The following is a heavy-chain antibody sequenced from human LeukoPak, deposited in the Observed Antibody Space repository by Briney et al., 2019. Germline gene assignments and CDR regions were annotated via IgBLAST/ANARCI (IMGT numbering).Heavy chain of an antibody. J-gene: IGHJ3*02. CDR3: ARGLVLATDDAFDI. D-gene: IGHD5-12*01. Sequence: SETLSLTCTVSGGSLRSYFWSWLRQPPGKGLEWIGYIWDTEITDYNPSLKSRVTISLDTSKNHFSLKLRSVTAADTDLYFCARGLVLATDDAFDIWGQGTLVTVSS. CDR1: GGSLRSYF. V-gene: IGHV4-59*01. CDR2: IWDTEIT.